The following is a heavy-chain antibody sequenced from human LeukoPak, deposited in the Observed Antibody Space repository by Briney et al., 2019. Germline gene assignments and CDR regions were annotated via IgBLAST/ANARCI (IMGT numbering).Heavy chain of an antibody. CDR2: INSDGSST. J-gene: IGHJ3*02. Sequence: GGSLRLPCAASGFTFSSYWMHWVRQAPGKGLVWVSRINSDGSSTSYADSVKGRFTISRDNAKNTLYLQMNSLRAEDTAVYYCARDRPLLAFDIWGQGTMVTVSS. D-gene: IGHD2/OR15-2a*01. CDR3: ARDRPLLAFDI. V-gene: IGHV3-74*01. CDR1: GFTFSSYW.